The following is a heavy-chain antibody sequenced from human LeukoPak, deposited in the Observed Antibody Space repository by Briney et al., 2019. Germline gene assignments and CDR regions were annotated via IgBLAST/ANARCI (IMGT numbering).Heavy chain of an antibody. V-gene: IGHV3-30*04. J-gene: IGHJ4*02. CDR1: GFTFSNYA. CDR2: ISNNGRNK. Sequence: GGSLRLSCAASGFTFSNYAMHWVRQAPGKGLEWVAFISNNGRNKDYADSVKGRFTISRDNSKNTLYLQVNSLRPDDTAVYYCTRDLTGHYSIDYWGQGTLVTVSS. D-gene: IGHD3-22*01. CDR3: TRDLTGHYSIDY.